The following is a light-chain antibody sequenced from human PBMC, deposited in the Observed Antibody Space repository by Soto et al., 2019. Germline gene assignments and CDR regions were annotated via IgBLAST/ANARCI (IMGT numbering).Light chain of an antibody. Sequence: QSVLTQSPSASAPLGASVKLTCTLSSGHSSYAIAWHQQQPEKGPRYLMKLNSDGSHSKGDGIPDRFSGSSSGAERYLTISSLQSEDEADYYCQTWGTGTVVFGGGTKLTVL. V-gene: IGLV4-69*01. J-gene: IGLJ2*01. CDR3: QTWGTGTVV. CDR1: SGHSSYA. CDR2: LNSDGSH.